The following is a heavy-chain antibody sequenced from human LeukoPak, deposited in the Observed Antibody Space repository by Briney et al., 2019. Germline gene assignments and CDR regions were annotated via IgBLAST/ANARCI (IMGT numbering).Heavy chain of an antibody. CDR2: IYPGDSET. Sequence: GESLKISCKGSGYSFREYWIGWVRQLPGKGLEWMGLIYPGDSETRYSPSFQGQVTISADKSISTAYLQWSSLEASDTAMYYCAGNSAPQGNWFDPWGQGTLVTVSS. CDR1: GYSFREYW. D-gene: IGHD2-21*01. J-gene: IGHJ5*02. V-gene: IGHV5-51*01. CDR3: AGNSAPQGNWFDP.